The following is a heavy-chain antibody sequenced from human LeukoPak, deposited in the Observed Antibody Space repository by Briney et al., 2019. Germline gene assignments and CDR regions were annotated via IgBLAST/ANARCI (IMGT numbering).Heavy chain of an antibody. J-gene: IGHJ4*02. CDR2: INYSGNT. D-gene: IGHD4-17*01. Sequence: SETLSLTCTASGGSINSYYWSWIRQPPGKGLEWIGYINYSGNTDYNPSLKSRVTISVDTSKNQFSLKVISVTAADTAVYYCAREGRQDYVYFDYWGQGTLVTVSS. CDR3: AREGRQDYVYFDY. V-gene: IGHV4-59*01. CDR1: GGSINSYY.